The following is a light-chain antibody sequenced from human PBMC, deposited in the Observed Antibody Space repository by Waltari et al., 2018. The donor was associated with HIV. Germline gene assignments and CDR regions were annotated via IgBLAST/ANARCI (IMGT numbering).Light chain of an antibody. V-gene: IGLV2-14*01. CDR1: TRDIGNYNY. CDR3: SSYSSSTSPYV. Sequence: QSALTQPASVSGSPGQSITISSTGTTRDIGNYNYFSLYQHHPGRAPKLIIYEVSNRPSGVSNRFSGSKSGNTASLPVSGLHAEDEGDYYCSSYSSSTSPYVFGTGTKVTVV. CDR2: EVS. J-gene: IGLJ1*01.